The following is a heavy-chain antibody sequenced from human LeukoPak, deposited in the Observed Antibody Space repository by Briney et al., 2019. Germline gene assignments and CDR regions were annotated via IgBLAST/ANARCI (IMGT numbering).Heavy chain of an antibody. Sequence: SETLSLTCTVSGGSINTYFWSWIRQPPGKGLEWIGYIYYSGSTNYNPSLKSRVTISVDTSKNQFSLNLSSVTAADTAVYYCAREIGGHASGSYYNGMFDYWGQGTLVTVSS. V-gene: IGHV4-59*01. CDR1: GGSINTYF. CDR3: AREIGGHASGSYYNGMFDY. J-gene: IGHJ4*02. CDR2: IYYSGST. D-gene: IGHD3-10*01.